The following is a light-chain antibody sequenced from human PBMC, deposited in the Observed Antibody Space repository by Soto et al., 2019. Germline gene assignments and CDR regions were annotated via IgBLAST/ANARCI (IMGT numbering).Light chain of an antibody. V-gene: IGKV1-5*01. Sequence: DTRMTQSPATLSASLGDSITISCRASQTISSWLAWYQQKPGKAPKVLIYDASSLESGVPSRFSGSGFGTEFTLTISSLQPEDFATYYCQQYESYSPLTFGGGTKVDIK. CDR2: DAS. CDR1: QTISSW. CDR3: QQYESYSPLT. J-gene: IGKJ4*01.